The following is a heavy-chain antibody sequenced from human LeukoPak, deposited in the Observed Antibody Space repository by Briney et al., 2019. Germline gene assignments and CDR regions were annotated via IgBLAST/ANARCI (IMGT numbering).Heavy chain of an antibody. J-gene: IGHJ3*02. CDR1: GFTFSSYG. D-gene: IGHD3-3*01. Sequence: GGALRLSCAASGFTFSSYGMHWVRQAPGKGLEGVAFIRYDGSNKYYADSVKGRFTISRDNSKNTLYLQMNSLRAEDTAVYYCAKSQLVRFLEWFKKDDAFDIWGQGTMVTVSS. V-gene: IGHV3-30*02. CDR2: IRYDGSNK. CDR3: AKSQLVRFLEWFKKDDAFDI.